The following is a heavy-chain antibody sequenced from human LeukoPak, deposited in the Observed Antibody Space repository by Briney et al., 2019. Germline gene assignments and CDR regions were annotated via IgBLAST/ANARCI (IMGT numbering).Heavy chain of an antibody. CDR1: GGTFSSYA. CDR2: IIPIFGTA. J-gene: IGHJ3*02. V-gene: IGHV1-69*13. CDR3: ARGQLPYYYGSGSYQDAFDI. Sequence: SVKVSCKASGGTFSSYAISWVRQAPGQGLEGMGGIIPIFGTANYAQKFQGRVTITADESTSTAYMELSSLRSEDTAVYYCARGQLPYYYGSGSYQDAFDIWGQGTMVTVSS. D-gene: IGHD3-10*01.